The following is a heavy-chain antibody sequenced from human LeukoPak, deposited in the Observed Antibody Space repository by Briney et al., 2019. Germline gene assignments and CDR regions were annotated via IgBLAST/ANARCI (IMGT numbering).Heavy chain of an antibody. D-gene: IGHD1-1*01. V-gene: IGHV4-34*01. CDR1: GGSISGYY. Sequence: SESLSLTCSVSGGSISGYYWSWIRQPPGKGLEWIGEINHSGSTNYNPSLKSRVTISVDTSKNQFSLKLSSVTAADTAVYYCARVTGTTSGDAFDVWVQGTMVTVSS. CDR3: ARVTGTTSGDAFDV. CDR2: INHSGST. J-gene: IGHJ3*01.